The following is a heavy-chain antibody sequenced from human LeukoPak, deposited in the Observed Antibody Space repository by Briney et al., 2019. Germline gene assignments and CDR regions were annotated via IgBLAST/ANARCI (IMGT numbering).Heavy chain of an antibody. CDR1: GGSFSGYY. V-gene: IGHV4-34*01. J-gene: IGHJ4*02. Sequence: SETLSLTCAVYGGSFSGYYWSWIRQPPGKGLEWIGEINHSGSTNYNPSLKSRVTISVDTSTNQFSLKLSSVTAADTAVYYCARGRVYDSSGYGGGSFDYWGQGTLVTVSS. D-gene: IGHD3-22*01. CDR2: INHSGST. CDR3: ARGRVYDSSGYGGGSFDY.